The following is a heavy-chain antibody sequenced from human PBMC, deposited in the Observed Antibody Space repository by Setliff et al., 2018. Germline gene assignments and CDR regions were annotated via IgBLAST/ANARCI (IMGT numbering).Heavy chain of an antibody. CDR2: INSDGSST. D-gene: IGHD2-2*03. V-gene: IGHV3-74*01. CDR1: GFTFSSYW. CDR3: ARGFGYAAWYYLDY. J-gene: IGHJ4*02. Sequence: GGSLRLSCVASGFTFSSYWMHWVRQAPGKGLVWVSRINSDGSSTSYADSVKGRFTISRDNAKNTLYLQMNSLRVEDTAVYYCARGFGYAAWYYLDYWGQGTLVTVSS.